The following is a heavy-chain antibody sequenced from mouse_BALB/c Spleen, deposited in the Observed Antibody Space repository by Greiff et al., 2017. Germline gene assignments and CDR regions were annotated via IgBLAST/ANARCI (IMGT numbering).Heavy chain of an antibody. CDR1: GYSLTSDYA. V-gene: IGHV3-2*02. Sequence: VQLKESGPGLVKPSQSLSLTCTVTGYSLTSDYAWNWIRQFPGNKLEWMGYISYSGSTSYNPSLKSRISITRDTSKNQFFLQLNSVTTEDTATDYCARSGDGYYVLPYWGQGTLVTVSA. CDR2: ISYSGST. D-gene: IGHD2-3*01. J-gene: IGHJ3*01. CDR3: ARSGDGYYVLPY.